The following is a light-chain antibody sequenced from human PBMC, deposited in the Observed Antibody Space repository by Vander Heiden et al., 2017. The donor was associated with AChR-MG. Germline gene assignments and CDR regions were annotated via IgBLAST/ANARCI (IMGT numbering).Light chain of an antibody. CDR3: HSYDTSLSGWV. J-gene: IGLJ3*02. CDR2: GNN. V-gene: IGLV1-40*01. CDR1: CSHIGAGSG. Sequence: QSVLPQPTSVSGAPGQRVTIPCTGRCSHIGAGSGFHWYQQPPGATPKLLIFGNNMRPSVVPDRFSGSKSDTSASLAITGLQAEDEADYYCHSYDTSLSGWVFGGGTKLTVL.